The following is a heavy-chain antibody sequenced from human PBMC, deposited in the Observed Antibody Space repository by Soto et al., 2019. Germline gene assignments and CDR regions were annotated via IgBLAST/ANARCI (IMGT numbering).Heavy chain of an antibody. CDR3: ARWDHDYGYLDV. D-gene: IGHD4-17*01. Sequence: SQXRSVTCCISGDRVSSSGGAWTWGRQSPSRGLEWLGRTYYRSKWYNEYGLSVKSRITINADTCKNQFSLQLNSVTPEDAAVYYCARWDHDYGYLDVWGLGTTVTV. CDR1: GDRVSSSGGA. J-gene: IGHJ6*02. V-gene: IGHV6-1*01. CDR2: TYYRSKWYN.